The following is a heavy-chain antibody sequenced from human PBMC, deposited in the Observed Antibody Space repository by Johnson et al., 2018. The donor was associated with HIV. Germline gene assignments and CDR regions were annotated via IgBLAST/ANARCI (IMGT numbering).Heavy chain of an antibody. CDR1: GFTFSSYA. D-gene: IGHD5-18*01. Sequence: VQLVESGGGLVQPGGSLRLSCAASGFTFSSYAMHWVRQAPGKGLEWVGRSRNKANSYTTEYAASVKGRFTISRDDSKNSLYLQMNSLKTEDTAVYYCARDMDTAMEDEAFDIWGQGTMVTVSS. J-gene: IGHJ3*02. CDR2: SRNKANSYTT. CDR3: ARDMDTAMEDEAFDI. V-gene: IGHV3-72*01.